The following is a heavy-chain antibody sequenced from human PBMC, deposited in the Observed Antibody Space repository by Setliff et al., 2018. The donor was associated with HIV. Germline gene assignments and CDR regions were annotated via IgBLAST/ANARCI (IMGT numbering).Heavy chain of an antibody. D-gene: IGHD4-17*01. CDR1: GFTFEDYG. Sequence: PGGSLRLSCAVSGFTFEDYGMSWVRQAPGKGLEWVSGINWNGGSTGYVDSVKGRFTISRDNAKNSLYLQMNSLRAEDMALYYCVKGVEYGDYGSDYWGQGTLVTVSS. J-gene: IGHJ4*02. CDR3: VKGVEYGDYGSDY. V-gene: IGHV3-20*04. CDR2: INWNGGST.